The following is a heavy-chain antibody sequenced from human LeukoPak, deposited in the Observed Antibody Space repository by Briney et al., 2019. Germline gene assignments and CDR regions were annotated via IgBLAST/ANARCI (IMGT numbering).Heavy chain of an antibody. J-gene: IGHJ4*02. CDR1: GGSISSGDYY. CDR3: ARHVDIVATIDY. CDR2: IYYSGST. Sequence: SETLSLTWTVSGGSISSGDYYWSWIRQPPGKGLEWIGYIYYSGSTYYYPSLMSRVTISVDTSKNQFFLKLSSVTAADTAVYYCARHVDIVATIDYWGQGTLVTVSS. V-gene: IGHV4-30-4*01. D-gene: IGHD5-12*01.